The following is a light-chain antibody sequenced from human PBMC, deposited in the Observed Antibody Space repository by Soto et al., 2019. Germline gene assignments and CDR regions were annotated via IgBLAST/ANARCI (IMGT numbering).Light chain of an antibody. CDR2: GAS. CDR1: QSVGSSY. J-gene: IGKJ1*01. Sequence: EIVLTQSPGTLSFSPGERATLSCRASQSVGSSYLAWYQQKPGQAPRLLIYGASSRATGIPDRFSGSGSGTDFTLTISRLEPEDFAVYYCQQYGSSAWTFGQGTKVDIK. CDR3: QQYGSSAWT. V-gene: IGKV3-20*01.